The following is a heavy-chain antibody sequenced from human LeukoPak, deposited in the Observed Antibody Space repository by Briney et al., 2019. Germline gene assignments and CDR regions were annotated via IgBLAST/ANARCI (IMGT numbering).Heavy chain of an antibody. V-gene: IGHV3-7*01. CDR3: AAYSSLNRREFQY. CDR2: IKTDGSEK. Sequence: GGSLRLSCAASGFTFSSYGMHWVRQAPGKGLQWVANIKTDGSEKYYVDSVKGRFTISRDNAKNSLYLQMNSLRAEDTAVYYCAAYSSLNRREFQYWGQGTLLTVSS. J-gene: IGHJ1*01. D-gene: IGHD3-22*01. CDR1: GFTFSSYG.